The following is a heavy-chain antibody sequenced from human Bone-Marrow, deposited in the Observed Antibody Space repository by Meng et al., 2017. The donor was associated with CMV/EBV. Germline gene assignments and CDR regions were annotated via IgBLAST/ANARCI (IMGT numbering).Heavy chain of an antibody. Sequence: SETLSLTCTVSGGSISSSSYYWGWIRQPPGKGLEWIGSIYYSGSTYYNPSLKSRVTISVDTSKNQFSLKLSSVTAADTAVYYCARYYDILTGPDYWGQGTLVTVSS. D-gene: IGHD3-9*01. J-gene: IGHJ4*02. V-gene: IGHV4-39*01. CDR3: ARYYDILTGPDY. CDR2: IYYSGST. CDR1: GGSISSSSYY.